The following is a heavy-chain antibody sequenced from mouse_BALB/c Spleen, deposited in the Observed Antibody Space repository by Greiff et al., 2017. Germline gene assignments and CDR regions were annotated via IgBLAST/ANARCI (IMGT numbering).Heavy chain of an antibody. V-gene: IGHV1-77*01. J-gene: IGHJ2*01. Sequence: QVQLKQSGAELARPGASVKLSCKASGYTFTDYYINWVKQRTGQGLEWIGEIYPGSGNTYYNEKFKGKATLTADKSSSTAYMQLSSLTSEDSAVYFWARRAGYGYWGQGTTLTVSS. CDR1: GYTFTDYY. CDR3: ARRAGYGY. D-gene: IGHD1-2*01. CDR2: IYPGSGNT.